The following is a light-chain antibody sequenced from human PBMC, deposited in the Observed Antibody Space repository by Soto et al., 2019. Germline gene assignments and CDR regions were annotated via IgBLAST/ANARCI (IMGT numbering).Light chain of an antibody. CDR1: QSVGSF. V-gene: IGKV3-11*01. Sequence: EIVLTQSPATLSLSPGERATLSCGASQSVGSFLAWYQQKPGQAPRLLIYGASSRATGIPDRFSGSGSGTEFTLTISSLQPDDFATYYCQQYETFGQGTKVDIK. CDR3: QQYET. CDR2: GAS. J-gene: IGKJ1*01.